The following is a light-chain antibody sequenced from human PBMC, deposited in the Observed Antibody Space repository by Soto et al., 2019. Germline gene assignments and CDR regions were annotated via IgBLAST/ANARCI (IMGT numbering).Light chain of an antibody. J-gene: IGKJ1*01. V-gene: IGKV1-5*03. CDR3: LQYNRSSGT. Sequence: EIVMTQSPATLSVSPGERATLSCRASQSVSSNLAWYQQIPGKAPKLLIYKASRLESGVPSRFSGSGSGTEFTLTISSLQPDDFGTYYCLQYNRSSGTFGQGTKVDI. CDR1: QSVSSN. CDR2: KAS.